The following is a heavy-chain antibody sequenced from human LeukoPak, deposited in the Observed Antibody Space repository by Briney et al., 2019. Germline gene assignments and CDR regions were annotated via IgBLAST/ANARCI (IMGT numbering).Heavy chain of an antibody. CDR1: GYTFTGYY. Sequence: ASVNVSCKASGYTFTGYYMHWVRQAPGQGLEWMGWINPNSGGTNYAQKFQGRVTMTRDTSISTAYMELSRLRSDDTAVYYCARDKYYYGSGSPYPYDYWGQGTLVTVSS. CDR3: ARDKYYYGSGSPYPYDY. CDR2: INPNSGGT. D-gene: IGHD3-10*01. V-gene: IGHV1-2*02. J-gene: IGHJ4*02.